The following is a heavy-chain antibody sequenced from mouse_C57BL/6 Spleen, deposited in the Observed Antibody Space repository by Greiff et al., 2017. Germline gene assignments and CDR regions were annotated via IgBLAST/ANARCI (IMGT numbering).Heavy chain of an antibody. D-gene: IGHD2-4*01. CDR3: ARNYYDYDEGYYAMDY. J-gene: IGHJ4*01. V-gene: IGHV2-2*01. Sequence: QVQLKESGPGLVQPSQSLSITCTVSGFSLTSYGVHWVRQSPGKGLEWLGVIWSGGSTDYNAAFISRLSISKDNSKSQVFFKMNSLQADDTAIYYCARNYYDYDEGYYAMDYWGQGTSVTVSS. CDR2: IWSGGST. CDR1: GFSLTSYG.